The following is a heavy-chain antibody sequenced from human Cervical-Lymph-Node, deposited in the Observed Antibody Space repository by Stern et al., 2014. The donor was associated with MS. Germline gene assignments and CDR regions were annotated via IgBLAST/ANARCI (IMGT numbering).Heavy chain of an antibody. Sequence: QVQLVQSGGGVVQPGTSLRLACAASGFTFSSYGIHWVRQAPGKGLEWVAARWYDGTKKYYAESMKGRFAISRDNSKNTVFLQMDSLRADDTAIYYCVRDRTYKPYYFDYWGQGTLVTVSS. D-gene: IGHD1-14*01. CDR3: VRDRTYKPYYFDY. V-gene: IGHV3-33*01. J-gene: IGHJ4*02. CDR1: GFTFSSYG. CDR2: RWYDGTKK.